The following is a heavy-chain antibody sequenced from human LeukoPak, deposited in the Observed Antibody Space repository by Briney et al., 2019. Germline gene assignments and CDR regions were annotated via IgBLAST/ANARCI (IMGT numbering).Heavy chain of an antibody. J-gene: IGHJ4*02. V-gene: IGHV4-34*01. CDR1: GESFSGYY. CDR2: INHSGST. CDR3: ARGVARTYYSDTSGYAAADY. Sequence: SETLPPTCAVYGESFSGYYWSWIRQPPGKGLEWIGEINHSGSTNYNPSLKSRVTISVDTSKNQFSLKLSSVTAADTAVYYCARGVARTYYSDTSGYAAADYWGQGTLVTVSS. D-gene: IGHD3-22*01.